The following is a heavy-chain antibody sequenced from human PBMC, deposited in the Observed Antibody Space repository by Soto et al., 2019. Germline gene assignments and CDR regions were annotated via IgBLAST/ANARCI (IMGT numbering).Heavy chain of an antibody. CDR2: INPNSGGT. Sequence: ASVKVSCKASGYTFTGYYMHWVRQAPGQGLEWMGWINPNSGGTNYAQKLQGRVTMTTDTSTSTAYMELRSLRSDDTAVYYCARDQAVEDAFDIWGQGTMVTVSS. CDR1: GYTFTGYY. CDR3: ARDQAVEDAFDI. J-gene: IGHJ3*02. V-gene: IGHV1-2*02.